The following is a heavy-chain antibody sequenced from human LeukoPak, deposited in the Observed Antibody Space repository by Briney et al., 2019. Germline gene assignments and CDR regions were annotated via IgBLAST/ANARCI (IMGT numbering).Heavy chain of an antibody. V-gene: IGHV3-30*01. J-gene: IGHJ4*02. Sequence: YADSLKGRFTISRDNSKNTLYLHMNSLRVEDTAMYYCARADAYYYDSSGNPPFDYWGQGTLVTVSS. D-gene: IGHD3-22*01. CDR3: ARADAYYYDSSGNPPFDY.